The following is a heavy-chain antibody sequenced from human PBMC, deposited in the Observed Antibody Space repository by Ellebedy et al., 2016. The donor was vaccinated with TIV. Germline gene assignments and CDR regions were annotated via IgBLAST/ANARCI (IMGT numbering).Heavy chain of an antibody. V-gene: IGHV3-11*06. CDR2: IGSVSSHT. CDR1: GFTFSDYY. D-gene: IGHD3-22*01. CDR3: ARDRPATVVAGALEY. Sequence: PGGSLRLSCAASGFTFSDYYMNWIRQAPGKGLEWVSYIGSVSSHTNYADSVKGRFTVSRDNAKNSLYLQMNSLTTEDTAVYYCARDRPATVVAGALEYWGQGTLVTVSS. J-gene: IGHJ4*02.